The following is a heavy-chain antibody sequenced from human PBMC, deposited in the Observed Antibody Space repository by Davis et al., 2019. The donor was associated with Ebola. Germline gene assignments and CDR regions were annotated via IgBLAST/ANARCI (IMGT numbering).Heavy chain of an antibody. Sequence: PGGPLRLSCAASGFTFSSYAMSWVRQAPGKGLEWVSSISAGGGSTHYADSVKGRFTISRDNSKNTLYLQMNGLRAEDTSVYYCARDRLVAVAATYYFDYWGQGTLVTVSS. CDR3: ARDRLVAVAATYYFDY. J-gene: IGHJ4*02. CDR1: GFTFSSYA. CDR2: ISAGGGST. D-gene: IGHD6-19*01. V-gene: IGHV3-23*01.